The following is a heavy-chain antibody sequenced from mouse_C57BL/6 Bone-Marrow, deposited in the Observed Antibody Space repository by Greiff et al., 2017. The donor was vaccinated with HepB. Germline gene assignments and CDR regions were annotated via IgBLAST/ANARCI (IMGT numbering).Heavy chain of an antibody. J-gene: IGHJ1*03. CDR2: IYPRSGNT. D-gene: IGHD1-1*01. CDR1: GYTFTSYG. CDR3: ARSDSTVVATDFDV. Sequence: VKLQQSGAELARPGASVKLSCKASGYTFTSYGISWVKQRTGQGLEWIGEIYPRSGNTYYNEKFKGKATLTADKSSSTAYMELRSLTSEDSAVYFCARSDSTVVATDFDVWGTGTTVTVSS. V-gene: IGHV1-81*01.